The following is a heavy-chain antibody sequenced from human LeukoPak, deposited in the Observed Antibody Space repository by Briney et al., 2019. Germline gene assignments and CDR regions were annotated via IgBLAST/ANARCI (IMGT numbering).Heavy chain of an antibody. CDR2: INHSGST. CDR1: GGSFRNYY. D-gene: IGHD5-24*01. J-gene: IGHJ4*02. V-gene: IGHV4-34*01. Sequence: SETLSLTCAVYGGSFRNYYWSWIRQPPGKGLEWIGEINHSGSTNYNPPLKSRVSISVDRSKNQFSLRLSSVTVADTAVYYCAGGPQMATIDYWGQGTLVTVSS. CDR3: AGGPQMATIDY.